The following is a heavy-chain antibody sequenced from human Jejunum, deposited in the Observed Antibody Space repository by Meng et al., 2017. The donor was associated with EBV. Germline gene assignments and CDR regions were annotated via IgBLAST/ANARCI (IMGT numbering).Heavy chain of an antibody. D-gene: IGHD4/OR15-4a*01. J-gene: IGHJ4*02. CDR2: ISAYSGNT. Sequence: HVVQSRADVKNSVAQDNVTSTASGYTYNTNGSRRVRQATGQGLEWMGVISAYSGNTNYAQKFRGRVTMTTDTSTRTAYMELRSLRSDDTAVYYCARDRDMVQDYWGQGTLVTVSS. V-gene: IGHV1-18*04. CDR3: ARDRDMVQDY. CDR1: GYTYNTNG.